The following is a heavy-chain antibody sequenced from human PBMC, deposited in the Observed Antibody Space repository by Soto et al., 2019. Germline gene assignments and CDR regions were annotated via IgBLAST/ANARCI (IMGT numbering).Heavy chain of an antibody. D-gene: IGHD2-15*01. Sequence: SETLSLTCTVSGGSISSSSYYWGWIRQPPGKGLEWIGSIYYSGSTYYNPSLKSRVTISVDTSKNQFSLKLSSVTAADTAVYYCARPLSGGSSQTLFDSRGQGSLVIVSS. CDR2: IYYSGST. J-gene: IGHJ5*01. CDR1: GGSISSSSYY. V-gene: IGHV4-39*01. CDR3: ARPLSGGSSQTLFDS.